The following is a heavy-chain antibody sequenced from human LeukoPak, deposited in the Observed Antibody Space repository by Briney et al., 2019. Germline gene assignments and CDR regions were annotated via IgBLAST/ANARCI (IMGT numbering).Heavy chain of an antibody. D-gene: IGHD3-9*01. CDR1: GFTFSSYG. CDR2: ISYDGSNK. CDR3: AKDQEYFDSPTPPDYYYYGMDV. V-gene: IGHV3-30*18. J-gene: IGHJ6*02. Sequence: GGSLRLSCAASGFTFSSYGMHWVRQAPGKGLEWVAVISYDGSNKYYADSVKGRFTISRDNSKNTLYLQMNSLRAEDTAVYYCAKDQEYFDSPTPPDYYYYGMDVWGQGTTVTVSS.